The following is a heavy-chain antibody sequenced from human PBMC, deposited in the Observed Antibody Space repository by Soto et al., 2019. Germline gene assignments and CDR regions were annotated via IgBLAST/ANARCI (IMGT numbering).Heavy chain of an antibody. CDR3: ARHGGGTYSLGHLDY. CDR1: GYTFTSYC. J-gene: IGHJ4*02. V-gene: IGHV1-46*01. CDR2: INPSGGST. Sequence: ASVKVSCKASGYTFTSYCIHWVRQAPGQGLEWMGIINPSGGSTNYAQKFQGRVTMTRDTSTSTAYMELSSLRSDDTAVHYCARHGGGTYSLGHLDYWGQGTLVTVSS. D-gene: IGHD2-15*01.